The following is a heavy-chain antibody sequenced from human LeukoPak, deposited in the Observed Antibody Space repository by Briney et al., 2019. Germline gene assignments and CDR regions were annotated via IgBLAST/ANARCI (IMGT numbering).Heavy chain of an antibody. CDR1: GLTFTDYY. CDR2: ISNSGITI. Sequence: PGGSLPLSCSASGLTFTDYYMSCLRPAPGKRREWVSYISNSGITINYADSVKGRFTISRDNAKNSLYLQMNSLRAEDTAVYYRARLGGSDTYMDGWGKGTTVTVS. V-gene: IGHV3-11*04. J-gene: IGHJ6*03. D-gene: IGHD1-26*01. CDR3: ARLGGSDTYMDG.